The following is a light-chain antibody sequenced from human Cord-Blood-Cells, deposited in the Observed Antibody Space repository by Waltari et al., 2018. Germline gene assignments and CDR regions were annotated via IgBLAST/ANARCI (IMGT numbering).Light chain of an antibody. CDR3: QQSYSTPYT. CDR1: QSISSY. V-gene: IGKV1-39*01. J-gene: IGKJ2*01. CDR2: AAS. Sequence: DIQMTQSPSSLSASVGDRVTITCRASQSISSYLNWYQQKPGKAPKLLSYAASSLQSGVPSRFSGSVSGTDFTRTISSLQPEDFATYYCQQSYSTPYTFGQGTKLEIK.